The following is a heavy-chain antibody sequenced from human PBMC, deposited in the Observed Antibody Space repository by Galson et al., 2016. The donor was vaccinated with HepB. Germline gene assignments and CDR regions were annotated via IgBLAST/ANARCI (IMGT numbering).Heavy chain of an antibody. V-gene: IGHV3-23*01. Sequence: SLRLSCAASGFTFSSYAMSWVRQAPGKGLEWVPSISAAGNNVYYAGSAKGRFTISRDDSKNTLYLQMKSLRAADTAVYYCAKDPEAAAGFYLESWGQGTLVTVSS. CDR2: ISAAGNNV. D-gene: IGHD6-13*01. J-gene: IGHJ4*02. CDR1: GFTFSSYA. CDR3: AKDPEAAAGFYLES.